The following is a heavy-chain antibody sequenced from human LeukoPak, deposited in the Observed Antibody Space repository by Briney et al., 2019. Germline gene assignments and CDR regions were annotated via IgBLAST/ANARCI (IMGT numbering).Heavy chain of an antibody. Sequence: SETLSLTCIVSGGSVSSGSYYWSWIRQPPGKGLEWIGYIYHSGSTYYNPSLKSRVTISVDRSKNQFSLKLSSVTAADTAVYYCARVACGIFDYWGQGTLVTVSS. CDR3: ARVACGIFDY. J-gene: IGHJ4*02. V-gene: IGHV4-30-2*01. CDR1: GGSVSSGSYY. D-gene: IGHD1-14*01. CDR2: IYHSGST.